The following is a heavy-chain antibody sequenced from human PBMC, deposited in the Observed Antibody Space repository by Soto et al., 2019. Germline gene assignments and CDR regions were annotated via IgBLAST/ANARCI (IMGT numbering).Heavy chain of an antibody. CDR1: GFTVSSNY. V-gene: IGHV3-53*01. CDR2: IYSGGST. D-gene: IGHD3-22*01. J-gene: IGHJ4*02. Sequence: GGSLSLSCAASGFTVSSNYMSWVRQAPGKGLEWVSVIYSGGSTYYADSVKGRFTISRDNSKNTLYLQMNSLRAEDTAVYYCARENYYDSSGYWGVFDYWGQGTPVTVSS. CDR3: ARENYYDSSGYWGVFDY.